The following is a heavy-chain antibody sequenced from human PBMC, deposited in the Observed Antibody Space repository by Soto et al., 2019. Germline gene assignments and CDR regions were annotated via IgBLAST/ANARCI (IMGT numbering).Heavy chain of an antibody. V-gene: IGHV3-33*01. D-gene: IGHD4-17*01. CDR3: ARDAVCAVTTNGVTKEPNYYFDY. CDR2: IWYDGSNK. J-gene: IGHJ4*02. Sequence: LGGSLRLSCAASGFTFSSYGMHWVRQAPGKGLEWVAVIWYDGSNKYYADSVKGRFTISRDNSKNTLYLQMNSLRAEDTAVYYCARDAVCAVTTNGVTKEPNYYFDYWGQGTLVTVSS. CDR1: GFTFSSYG.